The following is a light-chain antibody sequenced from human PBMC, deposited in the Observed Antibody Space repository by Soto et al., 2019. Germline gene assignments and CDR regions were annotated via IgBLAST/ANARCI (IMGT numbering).Light chain of an antibody. V-gene: IGLV2-14*01. CDR3: TSYTTTSAVI. J-gene: IGLJ2*01. Sequence: QSALTQPASVSGSPGQSITIACTGTNRDVGSYNLVSWYQQRPGEAPKLIISEVRNRPSGVSNRFSGSKSGNTASLTISGLQAEDEADYFCTSYTTTSAVIFGGGTKVTVL. CDR1: NRDVGSYNL. CDR2: EVR.